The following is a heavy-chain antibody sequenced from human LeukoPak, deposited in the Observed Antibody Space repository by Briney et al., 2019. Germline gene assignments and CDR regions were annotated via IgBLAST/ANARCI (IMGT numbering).Heavy chain of an antibody. Sequence: GGSLRLSCAASGFTFSNSGMHWVRRAPGKGLEWVALIRYDGNNEYYVDSVKGRFTISRDNSKNTLYLEMNSLRAEDTAVYYCAKAGRVTTSYVDYWGQGTLVTVSS. D-gene: IGHD4-17*01. V-gene: IGHV3-30*02. CDR1: GFTFSNSG. CDR3: AKAGRVTTSYVDY. J-gene: IGHJ4*02. CDR2: IRYDGNNE.